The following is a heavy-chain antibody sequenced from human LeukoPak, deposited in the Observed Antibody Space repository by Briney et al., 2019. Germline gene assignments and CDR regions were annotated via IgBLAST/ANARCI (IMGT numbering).Heavy chain of an antibody. D-gene: IGHD3-22*01. CDR3: ARDTAASDSSGYSDY. CDR1: GFTFSSYW. CDR2: IKHDGSEN. J-gene: IGHJ4*02. V-gene: IGHV3-7*01. Sequence: GGSLSLSCAASGFTFSSYWMSWVRQAPGKGLAWVANIKHDGSENYYVDSVKGRFTISRDNAKNSLYLQMNSLRAEDTAVYYCARDTAASDSSGYSDYWGQGTLVTVSS.